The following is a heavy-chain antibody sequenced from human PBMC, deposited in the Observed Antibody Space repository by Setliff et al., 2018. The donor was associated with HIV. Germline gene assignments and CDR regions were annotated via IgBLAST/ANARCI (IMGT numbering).Heavy chain of an antibody. CDR2: IYYRGST. D-gene: IGHD6-13*01. J-gene: IGHJ6*03. CDR1: GGSISSSSYY. CDR3: ARGRYRSRWYASDHYYIDV. V-gene: IGHV4-39*01. Sequence: SETLSLTCTVSGGSISSSSYYWGWIRQPPGNGLQWIGSIYYRGSTYYNPSLKSRVTISVDTSKNQFFLKLRSVTAADTALYYCARGRYRSRWYASDHYYIDVWGKGTTVTVSS.